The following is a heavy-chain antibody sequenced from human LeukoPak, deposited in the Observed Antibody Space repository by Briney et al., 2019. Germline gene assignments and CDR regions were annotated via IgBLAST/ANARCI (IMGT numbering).Heavy chain of an antibody. CDR2: INPDSGGT. Sequence: GASVKVSCKASGYTFTGYYMHWVRQAPGQGLEWMGWINPDSGGTNYAQKFQGRVTMTRDTSISTAYMELSSLRSEDTAVYYCARAIAVAGPGDYYYYMDVWGKGTTVTVSS. CDR3: ARAIAVAGPGDYYYYMDV. CDR1: GYTFTGYY. J-gene: IGHJ6*03. V-gene: IGHV1-2*02. D-gene: IGHD6-19*01.